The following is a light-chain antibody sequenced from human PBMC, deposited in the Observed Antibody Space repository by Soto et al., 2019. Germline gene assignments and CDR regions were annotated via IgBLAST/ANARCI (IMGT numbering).Light chain of an antibody. V-gene: IGKV1-5*03. CDR1: QSISDW. J-gene: IGKJ1*01. CDR3: QQYNSLSQWT. Sequence: DIQMTQSPSSLSASVGDIVTITCRASQSISDWLAWYQQKPGKAPKLLIYKASTVESGVPSRFSGSGSETEFTLTISSLQPDDFATYYCQQYNSLSQWTFGQGTKVDIK. CDR2: KAS.